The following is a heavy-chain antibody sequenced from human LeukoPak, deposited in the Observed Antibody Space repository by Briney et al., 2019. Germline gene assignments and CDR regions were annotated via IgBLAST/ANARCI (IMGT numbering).Heavy chain of an antibody. V-gene: IGHV3-23*01. CDR1: GFTFSNYA. CDR3: AKDQGWLHVY. J-gene: IGHJ4*02. Sequence: PGGSLRPSCAASGFTFSNYAMSWVRQAPGKGLEWVSGISSSGGSIYYADSVKGRFTISRDNSKNTLYLQMNSLRAEDTAVYYCAKDQGWLHVYWGQGTLVTVSS. CDR2: ISSSGGSI. D-gene: IGHD5-12*01.